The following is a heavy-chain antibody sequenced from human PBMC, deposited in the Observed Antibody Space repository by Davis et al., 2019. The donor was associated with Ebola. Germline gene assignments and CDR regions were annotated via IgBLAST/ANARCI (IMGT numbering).Heavy chain of an antibody. CDR1: GFTLNTYA. CDR2: IKQDGSEK. J-gene: IGHJ6*04. V-gene: IGHV3-7*01. D-gene: IGHD3-10*01. CDR3: ARENVLLWFGELLYYYYGMDV. Sequence: GESLKISCAASGFTLNTYAIHWVRQAPGKGLEWVANIKQDGSEKYYVDSVKGRFTISRDNAKNSLYLQMNSLRAEDTAVYYCARENVLLWFGELLYYYYGMDVWGKGTTVTVSS.